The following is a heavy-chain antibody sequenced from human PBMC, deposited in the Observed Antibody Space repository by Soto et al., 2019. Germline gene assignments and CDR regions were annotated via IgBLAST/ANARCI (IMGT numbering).Heavy chain of an antibody. Sequence: PGESLKISCKGYGYMFASYWIGWVRQMPGKGLEWMGIIYPGDSDTRYRPSFEGQVTISADKSSSTAYLQWSSLKAPDTATYFCARSRNFGWYVHGLDVWGQGTTVTVSS. CDR2: IYPGDSDT. J-gene: IGHJ6*02. V-gene: IGHV5-51*01. CDR1: GYMFASYW. D-gene: IGHD6-19*01. CDR3: ARSRNFGWYVHGLDV.